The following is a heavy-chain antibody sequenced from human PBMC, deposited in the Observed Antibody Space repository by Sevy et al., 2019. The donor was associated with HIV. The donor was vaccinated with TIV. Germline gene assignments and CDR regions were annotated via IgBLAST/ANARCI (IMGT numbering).Heavy chain of an antibody. CDR1: GFTFSSYW. CDR2: IKQDGSEK. J-gene: IGHJ6*02. D-gene: IGHD6-19*01. Sequence: GGSLRLSCAPSGFTFSSYWMSWVRQAPGKGLEWVANIKQDGSEKYYVDSVKGRFTISRDNAKNSLYLQMNSLRAEDTAVYYCARLPKAVSSGWYSNYYYYGMDVWGQGTTVTVSS. V-gene: IGHV3-7*01. CDR3: ARLPKAVSSGWYSNYYYYGMDV.